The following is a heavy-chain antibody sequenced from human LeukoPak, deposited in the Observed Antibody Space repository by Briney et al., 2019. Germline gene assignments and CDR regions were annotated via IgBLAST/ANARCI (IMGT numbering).Heavy chain of an antibody. J-gene: IGHJ4*02. CDR2: ISSSSSYI. CDR3: ARDLACGSYCRYFDY. D-gene: IGHD1-26*01. CDR1: GFTFSDYY. Sequence: GGSLRLSCAASGFTFSDYYMSRVRQAPGKGLEWVSSISSSSSYIYYADSVKGRFTISRDNAKNSLYLQMNSLRAEDTAVYYCARDLACGSYCRYFDYWGQGTLVTVSS. V-gene: IGHV3-21*01.